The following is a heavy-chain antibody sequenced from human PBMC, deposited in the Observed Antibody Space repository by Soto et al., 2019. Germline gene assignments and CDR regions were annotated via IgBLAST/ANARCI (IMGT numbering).Heavy chain of an antibody. J-gene: IGHJ6*02. CDR1: GCTFSSYG. V-gene: IGHV3-30*18. D-gene: IGHD6-19*01. CDR3: AKEGPYSSDLFGEDV. CDR2: ISYDGTNK. Sequence: PGGSLRLSCSASGCTFSSYGSHWVRQAQDKGLEWVTVISYDGTNKYYADSVKGRFTISRDNSKNTLYLQMNSLRAEDTAVYYCAKEGPYSSDLFGEDVWGQGTTVTVSS.